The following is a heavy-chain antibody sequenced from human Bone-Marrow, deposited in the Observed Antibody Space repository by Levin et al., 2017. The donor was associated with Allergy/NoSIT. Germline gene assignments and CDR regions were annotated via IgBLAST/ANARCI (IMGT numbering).Heavy chain of an antibody. CDR1: GFTFSSYA. CDR3: ARVPDPHSPSYYYDSSGYWTFDY. V-gene: IGHV3-30-3*01. Sequence: GESLKISCAASGFTFSSYAMHWVRQAPGKGLEWVAVISYDGSNKYYADSVKGRFTISRDNSKNTLYLQMNSLRAEDTAVYYCARVPDPHSPSYYYDSSGYWTFDYWGQGTLVTVSS. D-gene: IGHD3-22*01. CDR2: ISYDGSNK. J-gene: IGHJ4*02.